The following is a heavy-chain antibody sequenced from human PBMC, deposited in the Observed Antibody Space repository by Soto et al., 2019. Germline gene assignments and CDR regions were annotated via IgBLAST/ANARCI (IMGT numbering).Heavy chain of an antibody. Sequence: GASVKVSCKASGGTFSSYAISWVRQAPGQGLEWMGGIIPIFGTANYAQKFQGRVTITADESTSTAYMELSSLRPEDTAVYYCARVVEQQLSSYYFDYWGQGTLVTVSS. J-gene: IGHJ4*02. D-gene: IGHD6-13*01. V-gene: IGHV1-69*13. CDR1: GGTFSSYA. CDR2: IIPIFGTA. CDR3: ARVVEQQLSSYYFDY.